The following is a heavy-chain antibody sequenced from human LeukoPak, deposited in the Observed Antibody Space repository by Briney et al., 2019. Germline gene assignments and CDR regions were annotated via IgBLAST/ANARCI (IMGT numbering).Heavy chain of an antibody. CDR3: AAFSSTSYNYYYYGMDV. CDR2: INPSGGST. CDR1: GYTFTSYY. Sequence: GASVKVSCKASGYTFTSYYMHWVRQAPGQGLEWMGIINPSGGSTSYAQKFQGRVTMTRDTSTSTVYMELSSLRSEDTAVYYCAAFSSTSYNYYYYGMDVWGQGTTVTVSS. J-gene: IGHJ6*02. V-gene: IGHV1-46*01. D-gene: IGHD2-2*01.